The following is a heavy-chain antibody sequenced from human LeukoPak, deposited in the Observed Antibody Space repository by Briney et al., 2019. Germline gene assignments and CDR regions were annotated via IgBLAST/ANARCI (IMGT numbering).Heavy chain of an antibody. CDR1: GYTFTSYY. CDR3: AREGSDSSGYFDY. V-gene: IGHV1-46*01. Sequence: ASVKVSCKASGYTFTSYYMHWVRQASGQGLEWMGVISPSGSSTSYAQKFQGRVTMTRDTSTNTVYMDLSSLRSEDTAVYYCAREGSDSSGYFDYWGLGTLVTVSS. CDR2: ISPSGSST. D-gene: IGHD3-22*01. J-gene: IGHJ4*02.